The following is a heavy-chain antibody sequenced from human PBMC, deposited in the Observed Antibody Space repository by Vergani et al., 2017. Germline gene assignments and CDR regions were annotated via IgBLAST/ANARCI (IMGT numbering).Heavy chain of an antibody. CDR1: GGSISSGDYY. Sequence: QVQLQESGPGLVKPSQTLSLTCTVSGGSISSGDYYWSWIRQPPGKGLEWIGYIYYSGSTYYNPSLKSRVTISVDTSKNQFSLKLSSVTAAETAVYYCARTRGDSSGWYFYFDYWGQGTLVTVSS. J-gene: IGHJ4*02. V-gene: IGHV4-30-4*08. D-gene: IGHD6-19*01. CDR2: IYYSGST. CDR3: ARTRGDSSGWYFYFDY.